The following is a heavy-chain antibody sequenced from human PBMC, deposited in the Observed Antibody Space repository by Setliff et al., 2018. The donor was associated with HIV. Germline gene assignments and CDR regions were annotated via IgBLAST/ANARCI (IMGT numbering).Heavy chain of an antibody. Sequence: SETLSLTCAVYGGSFSGYYWSWIRQPPGKGLEWIGEINHSGSTNYNPSLKSRVTISADMSKNQFSLKLSSVTAADTAVYYCARGGFTGVTTHFQHWGRGTLVTVSS. CDR1: GGSFSGYY. D-gene: IGHD4-17*01. CDR2: INHSGST. CDR3: ARGGFTGVTTHFQH. V-gene: IGHV4-34*01. J-gene: IGHJ1*01.